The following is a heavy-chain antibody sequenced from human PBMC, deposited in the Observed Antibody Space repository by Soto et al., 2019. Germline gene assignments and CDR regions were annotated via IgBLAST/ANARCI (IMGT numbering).Heavy chain of an antibody. CDR1: GGSISSSSYY. V-gene: IGHV4-39*01. J-gene: IGHJ4*02. CDR3: ARGLTYYYGSGTNTYYFDY. D-gene: IGHD3-10*01. CDR2: IYYSGST. Sequence: QLQLQESGPGLVKPSETLSLTCTVSGGSISSSSYYWGWIRQPPGKGLEWIGSIYYSGSTYYNPSLKSLVTISVDTSKNQFSLKLSSVTAADTAVYYCARGLTYYYGSGTNTYYFDYWGQGTLVTVSS.